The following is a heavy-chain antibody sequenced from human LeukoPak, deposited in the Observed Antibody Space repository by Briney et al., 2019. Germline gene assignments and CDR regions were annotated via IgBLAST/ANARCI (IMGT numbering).Heavy chain of an antibody. CDR2: IIPILGIA. V-gene: IGHV1-69*04. Sequence: GASVKVSCKASVGTFSSYAISWVRQPPAQGLEWMGRIIPILGIANYAQKFQGRVTITAEKATSTAYMELSSLRSEDTAVYYCARDNSRRWYSSSQHADYWGQGTLVTVSS. J-gene: IGHJ4*02. CDR3: ARDNSRRWYSSSQHADY. CDR1: VGTFSSYA. D-gene: IGHD6-6*01.